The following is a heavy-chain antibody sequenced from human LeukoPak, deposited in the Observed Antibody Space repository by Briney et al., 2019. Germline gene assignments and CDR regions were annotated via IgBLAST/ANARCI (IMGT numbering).Heavy chain of an antibody. CDR1: GGSFSGYY. D-gene: IGHD3-10*01. Sequence: PSETLSLTRAVYGGSFSGYYWSWIRQPPGKGLEWIGEINHSGSTNYNPSLKSRVTISVDTSKNQFSLKLSSVTAADTAVYYCARGGYYYGSGSYYRIPSSWFDPWGQGTLVTVSS. V-gene: IGHV4-34*01. J-gene: IGHJ5*02. CDR2: INHSGST. CDR3: ARGGYYYGSGSYYRIPSSWFDP.